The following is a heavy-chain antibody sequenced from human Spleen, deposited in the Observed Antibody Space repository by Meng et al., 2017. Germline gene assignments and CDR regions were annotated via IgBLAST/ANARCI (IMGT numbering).Heavy chain of an antibody. J-gene: IGHJ4*02. CDR3: VKHSSDWSLDS. D-gene: IGHD6-19*01. CDR1: GYTYTDYQ. V-gene: IGHV1-18*01. CDR2: IHPSGHP. Sequence: QFQLVQFGSEVKKPGASVKVSCKASGYTYTDYQTDWVRQAPGQGLEWMGWIHPSGHPTYAQKFQGGVTMTIDTSTTTASMELRSLRSDDSALYYCVKHSSDWSLDSWGQGTLVTVSS.